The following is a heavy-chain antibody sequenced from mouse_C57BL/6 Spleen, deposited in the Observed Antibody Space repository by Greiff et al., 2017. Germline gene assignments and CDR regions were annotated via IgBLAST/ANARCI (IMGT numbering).Heavy chain of an antibody. J-gene: IGHJ2*01. D-gene: IGHD1-1*01. CDR3: ARYNYYGIIPFDY. CDR2: IYPGIGST. CDR1: GYTFTSYS. V-gene: IGHV1-55*01. Sequence: QVQLQQPGAELVKPGASVKMSCKASGYTFTSYSITWVKQRPGQGLEWIGDIYPGIGSTNYNEKFKSKATLTVDTSSSTSYMQLSSLTSEDSAVYYCARYNYYGIIPFDYWGQGTTLTVSS.